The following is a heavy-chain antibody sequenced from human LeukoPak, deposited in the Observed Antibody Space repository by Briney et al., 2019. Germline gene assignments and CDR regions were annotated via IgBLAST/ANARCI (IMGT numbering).Heavy chain of an antibody. D-gene: IGHD5-12*01. CDR3: AKGKSGYSGHTIFSY. V-gene: IGHV3-23*01. J-gene: IGHJ4*02. CDR1: GFTFSSYA. Sequence: GGSLRLSCAASGFTFSSYAMSWVRQAPGKGLEWVSAISGSAGSTYYADSVKGRFTISRDNSKNPLSLQMNSLRVEDTAVYYCAKGKSGYSGHTIFSYWGQGTLVTVSS. CDR2: ISGSAGST.